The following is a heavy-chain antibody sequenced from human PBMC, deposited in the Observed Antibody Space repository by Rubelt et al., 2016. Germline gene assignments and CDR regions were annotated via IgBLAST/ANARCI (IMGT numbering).Heavy chain of an antibody. V-gene: IGHV4-39*01. J-gene: IGHJ4*02. Sequence: QVQLKESGPGLVKPSGTLSLTCTVSGVSISSSSYSWGWIRQPPGRGLEWIGSVSYTGTTFIRPSPKSRVPVSVDTSNNAFSLKMSAVTAADAAVYYCARLIRRGELDYWGQGALVTVSS. CDR3: ARLIRRGELDY. CDR1: GVSISSSSYS. CDR2: VSYTGTT. D-gene: IGHD3-10*01.